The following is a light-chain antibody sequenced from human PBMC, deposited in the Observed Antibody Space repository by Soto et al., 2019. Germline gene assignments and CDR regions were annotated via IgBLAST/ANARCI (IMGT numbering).Light chain of an antibody. J-gene: IGLJ1*01. CDR1: SSDVGGYDH. CDR2: EVS. Sequence: QPVLTQPASVSGSPGQSITISCTGTSSDVGGYDHVSWYQQYPGKAPKLMIYEVSNRPSGVSNRFSGSKSGNTASLTISGLQAEDEADYYCSSYTSSSTLVFGTGTKVTVL. CDR3: SSYTSSSTLV. V-gene: IGLV2-14*01.